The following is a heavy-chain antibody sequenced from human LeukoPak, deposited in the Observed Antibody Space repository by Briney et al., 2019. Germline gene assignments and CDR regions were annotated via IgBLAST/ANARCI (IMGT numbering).Heavy chain of an antibody. V-gene: IGHV1-69*10. D-gene: IGHD6-6*01. J-gene: IGHJ6*03. CDR2: IMPIVDMT. Sequence: SVKVSCKASGAAFKTYAMSWVRQAPGQGLEWMGGIMPIVDMTNYAQKFQGRVTITADESTNTAYMELSSLISDDTAVYYCASFTGAARLRAYYYYYMDVWGEGTTVTVTS. CDR3: ASFTGAARLRAYYYYYMDV. CDR1: GAAFKTYA.